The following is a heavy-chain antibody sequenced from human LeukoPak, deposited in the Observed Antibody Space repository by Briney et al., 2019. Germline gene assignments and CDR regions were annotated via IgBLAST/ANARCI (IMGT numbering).Heavy chain of an antibody. Sequence: PGGSLRLSCAASGFTFSSYSLNWVRQAPGKGLEWVSSISSSSSYIYYADSVKGRFTISRDNAKNSLYLQMNSLRAEDTAVYYCARGAAGNSYGRNRLDYWGQGTLVTVSS. CDR1: GFTFSSYS. D-gene: IGHD5-18*01. CDR3: ARGAAGNSYGRNRLDY. V-gene: IGHV3-21*01. J-gene: IGHJ4*02. CDR2: ISSSSSYI.